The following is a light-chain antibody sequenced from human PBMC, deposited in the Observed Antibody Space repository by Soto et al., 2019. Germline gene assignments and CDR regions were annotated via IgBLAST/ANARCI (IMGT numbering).Light chain of an antibody. CDR1: SSDVGGYNY. CDR3: CSYAGRYV. V-gene: IGLV2-11*01. CDR2: DVS. J-gene: IGLJ1*01. Sequence: QSALTQPRSVSGSPGQSVTISCTGTSSDVGGYNYVSWYQHHPGKAPKLMIYDVSKRPSGVPDRFSGSKSGNTASLTISGLQAEDEADYYCCSYAGRYVFGTRTKVTVL.